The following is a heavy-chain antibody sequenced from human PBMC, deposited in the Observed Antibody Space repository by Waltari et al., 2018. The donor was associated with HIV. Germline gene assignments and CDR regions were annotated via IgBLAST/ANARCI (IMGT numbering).Heavy chain of an antibody. D-gene: IGHD3-22*01. CDR2: INPNSGGT. V-gene: IGHV1-2*02. J-gene: IGHJ3*02. Sequence: QVQLVQSGAEVKKPGASVKVSCKASGYTFTGYYMHWVRQAPGQGLEWMGWINPNSGGTNYAQKCQGRVTMTRDTSISTAYMELSRLRSDDTAVYYCAREGCYYDSSGCLAFDIWGQGTMVTVSS. CDR1: GYTFTGYY. CDR3: AREGCYYDSSGCLAFDI.